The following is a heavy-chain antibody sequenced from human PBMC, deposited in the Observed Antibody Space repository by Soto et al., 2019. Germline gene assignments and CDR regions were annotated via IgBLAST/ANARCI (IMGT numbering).Heavy chain of an antibody. Sequence: QVQLVQSGAEVKKPGSSVKVSCKASGGTFSSYAISWVRQAPGQGLEWMGGIIPISGTANYAQKFQGRVTHTADESTSTAYMELSSLRSEDTAVYYCARSQGSSTSLEIYYYYYYGMDVWGQGTTVTVSS. CDR2: IIPISGTA. D-gene: IGHD2-2*01. CDR1: GGTFSSYA. CDR3: ARSQGSSTSLEIYYYYYYGMDV. V-gene: IGHV1-69*01. J-gene: IGHJ6*02.